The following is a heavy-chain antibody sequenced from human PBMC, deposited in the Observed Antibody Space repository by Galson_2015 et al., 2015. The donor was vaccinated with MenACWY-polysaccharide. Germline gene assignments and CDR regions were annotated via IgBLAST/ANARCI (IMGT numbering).Heavy chain of an antibody. D-gene: IGHD3-10*01. J-gene: IGHJ4*02. V-gene: IGHV3-74*01. CDR1: GFTFSSYW. CDR3: ASGDHYRD. Sequence: SLRLSCAASGFTFSSYWTHWVRQAPGKGLVWVSRINSDGSSTNYAASVRGRFTISRDNAKNTPYLQMNSLRGEDTAVYYCASGDHYRDWGQGTLVTVSS. CDR2: INSDGSST.